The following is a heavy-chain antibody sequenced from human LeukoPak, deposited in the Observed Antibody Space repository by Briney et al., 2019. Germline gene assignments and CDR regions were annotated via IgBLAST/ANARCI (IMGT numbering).Heavy chain of an antibody. CDR1: GFTFSNYW. CDR2: IKQDGSEK. D-gene: IGHD3-3*01. V-gene: IGHV3-7*01. J-gene: IGHJ4*02. Sequence: GGALSLSCAASGFTFSNYWMSWVRQAPGKGLEWVANIKQDGSEKYYVDTVKGRFTISRDNAKNSLYLQMNSLRAEDTAVYYCVGGILEWLLGYWGQGTLVTVSS. CDR3: VGGILEWLLGY.